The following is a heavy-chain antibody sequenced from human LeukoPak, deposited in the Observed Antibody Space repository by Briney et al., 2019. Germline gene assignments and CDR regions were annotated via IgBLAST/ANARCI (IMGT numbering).Heavy chain of an antibody. V-gene: IGHV4-59*01. Sequence: SETLSLTCTVSGGSISSYYWSWIRQPPGKGLEWIGYIYYSGSTNYNPSLKGRVTISVDTSKNQFSLKLSSVTAADTAVYYCARGLNYDSSGYYYKGAFDIWGQGTMVTVSS. CDR1: GGSISSYY. J-gene: IGHJ3*02. D-gene: IGHD3-22*01. CDR3: ARGLNYDSSGYYYKGAFDI. CDR2: IYYSGST.